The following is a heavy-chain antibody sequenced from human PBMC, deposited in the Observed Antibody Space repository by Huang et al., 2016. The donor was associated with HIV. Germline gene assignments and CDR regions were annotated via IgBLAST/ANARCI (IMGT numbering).Heavy chain of an antibody. CDR1: GGSFNNFG. Sequence: QVQLVQSGAEVRKPGSSVKVSCRASGGSFNNFGINWGRQAPGQGLEWVGGIIPRFGTRNDAQRFQGSVAISADETTGVVYMELSSLRSDDTAVYFCAKRGGAWGSPYAFDLWGPGTMVTVSS. CDR3: AKRGGAWGSPYAFDL. D-gene: IGHD3-16*01. CDR2: IIPRFGTR. V-gene: IGHV1-69*13. J-gene: IGHJ3*01.